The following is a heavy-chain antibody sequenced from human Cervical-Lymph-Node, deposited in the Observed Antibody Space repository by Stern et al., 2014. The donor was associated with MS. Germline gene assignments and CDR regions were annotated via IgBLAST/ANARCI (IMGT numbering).Heavy chain of an antibody. Sequence: VQLVESGGGLVKPGGSLRLSCAASGFTFSSYGMHWVRQAPGKGLEWVAVIWYDGSNKYYADSVKGRFTISRDNSKNTLYLQMNSLRAEDTAVYYCARGYSSGWYYGMDVWGQGTTVTVSS. V-gene: IGHV3-33*01. CDR2: IWYDGSNK. CDR1: GFTFSSYG. J-gene: IGHJ6*02. CDR3: ARGYSSGWYYGMDV. D-gene: IGHD6-19*01.